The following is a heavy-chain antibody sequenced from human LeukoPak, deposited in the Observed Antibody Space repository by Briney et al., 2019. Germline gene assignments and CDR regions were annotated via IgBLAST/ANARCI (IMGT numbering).Heavy chain of an antibody. Sequence: SQTLSLTCRVSGGSINNHYWTWIRQPPGMALEWLGQTHHSGDTNYNPSLKSRVTMTVDTSRNQFSLILSSVTAADTALYYCARQFYHYDDTGYYYVFDYWGQGTLVTVSS. V-gene: IGHV4-59*08. CDR2: THHSGDT. D-gene: IGHD3-22*01. J-gene: IGHJ4*02. CDR3: ARQFYHYDDTGYYYVFDY. CDR1: GGSINNHY.